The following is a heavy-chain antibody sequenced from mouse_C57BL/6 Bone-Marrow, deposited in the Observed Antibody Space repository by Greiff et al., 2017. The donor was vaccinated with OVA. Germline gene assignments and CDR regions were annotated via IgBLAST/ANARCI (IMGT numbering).Heavy chain of an antibody. CDR2: IYPGDGDT. D-gene: IGHD2-12*01. Sequence: QVQLQHSGPELVKPGASVKISCKASGYAFSSSWMNWVKQRPGKGLEWIGRIYPGDGDTNYNGKFKGKATLTADKSSSTAYMQLSSLTSEDSAVYDCAIHEDSYYASYFDYWGQGTTLTVSS. CDR3: AIHEDSYYASYFDY. J-gene: IGHJ2*01. CDR1: GYAFSSSW. V-gene: IGHV1-82*01.